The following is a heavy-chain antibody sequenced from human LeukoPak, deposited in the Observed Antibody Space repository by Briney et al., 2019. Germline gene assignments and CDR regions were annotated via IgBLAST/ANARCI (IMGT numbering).Heavy chain of an antibody. CDR2: IYYSGST. CDR3: ARQGRLERFGFDY. Sequence: SETLSLTCTVSGGSISSSSYYWGWIRQPPGKGLEWNGRIYYSGSTSYNPSLKSRVTISVDTSKNQFSLKLSSVTAADTAVYYCARQGRLERFGFDYWGQGTLVTVSS. V-gene: IGHV4-39*01. CDR1: GGSISSSSYY. J-gene: IGHJ4*02. D-gene: IGHD1-1*01.